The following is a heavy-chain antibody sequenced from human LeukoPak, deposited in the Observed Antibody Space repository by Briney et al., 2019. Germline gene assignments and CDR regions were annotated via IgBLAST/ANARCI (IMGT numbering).Heavy chain of an antibody. CDR3: TTLYYYDSSGYYYIPYFDY. J-gene: IGHJ4*02. D-gene: IGHD3-22*01. CDR2: IKSKTDGGTT. CDR1: GFTFSNAW. Sequence: GGSLRLSCAASGFTFSNAWMSWVRQAPGKGLEWVGRIKSKTDGGTTDYAAPVKGRFTISRDDSKNTLYLQMNSLKTEDTAVYYCTTLYYYDSSGYYYIPYFDYWGQGTLVTVSS. V-gene: IGHV3-15*01.